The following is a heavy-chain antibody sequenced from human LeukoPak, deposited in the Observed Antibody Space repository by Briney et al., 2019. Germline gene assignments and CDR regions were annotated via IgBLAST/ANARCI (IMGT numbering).Heavy chain of an antibody. V-gene: IGHV3-48*03. CDR3: ARDVYSGNDGMDV. Sequence: GGSLRLTCAASGFTFSSYEMSWVRQAPGKGLEWVSYISSSGSTIYYADSVKGRFTIARDNAKNSLYLQMNSLRAEDTAGYYCARDVYSGNDGMDVWGQGTPVNGSS. CDR2: ISSSGSTI. J-gene: IGHJ6*02. D-gene: IGHD1-20*01. CDR1: GFTFSSYE.